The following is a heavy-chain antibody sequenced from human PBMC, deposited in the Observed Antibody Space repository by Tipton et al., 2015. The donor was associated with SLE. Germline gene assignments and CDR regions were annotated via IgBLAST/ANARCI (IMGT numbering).Heavy chain of an antibody. D-gene: IGHD2-8*01. CDR3: ARQPQSCTDGICYSLYLDY. CDR1: GYTFTSYG. J-gene: IGHJ4*02. Sequence: QVQLVQSGPEVKKPGASVKVSCKASGYTFTSYGISWVRQVPGQGLEWVGRINPSSGSTSYAQKFQGTVSMTRDTAISTAYMELRRLTSDDTAVYFCARQPQSCTDGICYSLYLDYLCQGTLVTVSS. CDR2: INPSSGST. V-gene: IGHV1-2*06.